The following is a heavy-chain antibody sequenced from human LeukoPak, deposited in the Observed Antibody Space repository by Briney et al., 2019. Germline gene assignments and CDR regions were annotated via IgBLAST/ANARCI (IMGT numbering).Heavy chain of an antibody. D-gene: IGHD6-19*01. Sequence: SETLSLTCTVSGGSISSYYWSWIRQPPGKGLEWIGYIYYSGSTNYNPSLKSGATISEDTSKNQCSLKLSSVTAADTAVDYCARTGRSSGWYWFDYWGQGTLVSVSS. CDR3: ARTGRSSGWYWFDY. J-gene: IGHJ4*02. V-gene: IGHV4-59*08. CDR1: GGSISSYY. CDR2: IYYSGST.